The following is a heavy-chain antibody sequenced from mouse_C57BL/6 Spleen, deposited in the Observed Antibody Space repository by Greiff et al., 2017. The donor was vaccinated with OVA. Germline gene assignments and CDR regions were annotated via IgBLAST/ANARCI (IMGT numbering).Heavy chain of an antibody. CDR2: ISSGSSTI. D-gene: IGHD2-4*01. J-gene: IGHJ3*01. CDR1: GFTFSAYG. Sequence: EVQLVESGGGLVKPGGSLKLSCAASGFTFSAYGMHWVRQAPEQGLEWVAYISSGSSTIYYADTVKGRVTLSRANAKNTLFLQMTSLRSEDTAMYYCARPGDYDGFAYWGQGTLVTVSA. V-gene: IGHV5-17*01. CDR3: ARPGDYDGFAY.